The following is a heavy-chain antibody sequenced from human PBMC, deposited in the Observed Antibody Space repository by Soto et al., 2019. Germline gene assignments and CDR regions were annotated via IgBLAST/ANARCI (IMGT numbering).Heavy chain of an antibody. J-gene: IGHJ4*02. D-gene: IGHD3-3*01. CDR3: TTDAPNYDFWSGYIPEPFDY. Sequence: EVQLVESGGGLVKPGGSLRLSCAASVFTFSNAWMNWVRQAPGKGLEWVGRIKSKTDGGTTDYAAPVKGRFTISRDDSKNTLYLQMNSLKTEDTAVYYCTTDAPNYDFWSGYIPEPFDYWGQGTLVTVSS. CDR1: VFTFSNAW. V-gene: IGHV3-15*07. CDR2: IKSKTDGGTT.